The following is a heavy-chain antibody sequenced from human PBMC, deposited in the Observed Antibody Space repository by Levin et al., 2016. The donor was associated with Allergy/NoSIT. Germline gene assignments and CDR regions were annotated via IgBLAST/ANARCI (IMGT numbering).Heavy chain of an antibody. V-gene: IGHV1-2*02. CDR3: AGVYSSGWYYFDY. CDR2: INPNSGGT. J-gene: IGHJ4*02. D-gene: IGHD6-19*01. Sequence: WVRQAPGQGLEWMGWINPNSGGTNYAQKFQGRVTMTRDTSISTAYMELSRLRSDDTAVYYCAGVYSSGWYYFDYWGQGTLVTVSS.